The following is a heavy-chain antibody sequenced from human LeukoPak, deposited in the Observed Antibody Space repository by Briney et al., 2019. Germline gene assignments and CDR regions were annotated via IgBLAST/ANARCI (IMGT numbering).Heavy chain of an antibody. V-gene: IGHV3-21*04. CDR2: ISSSSSYI. J-gene: IGHJ3*02. D-gene: IGHD1-26*01. Sequence: GGSLRLSCAASGFTFSSYSMNWVRQAPGKGLEWVSSISSSSSYIYYADSVKGRFTISRDNSKNTLYLQMNNLRAEDTAVYYCARVSSGSYGSFDIWGQGTMVTVSS. CDR1: GFTFSSYS. CDR3: ARVSSGSYGSFDI.